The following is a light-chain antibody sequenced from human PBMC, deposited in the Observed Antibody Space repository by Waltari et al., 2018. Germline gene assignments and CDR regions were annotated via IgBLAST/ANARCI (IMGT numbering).Light chain of an antibody. V-gene: IGLV1-44*01. CDR3: AAWDDRLNGPV. CDR1: TSPIGRNP. Sequence: QSVLTQPPSASGPPGQGLTTSCSASTSPIGRNPVNWYQQFPGTAPKLLIYDNNQWPSGVPDRFSGSKSGTSASLAISGLQSDDEADFYCAAWDDRLNGPVFGGGTKLTVL. J-gene: IGLJ3*02. CDR2: DNN.